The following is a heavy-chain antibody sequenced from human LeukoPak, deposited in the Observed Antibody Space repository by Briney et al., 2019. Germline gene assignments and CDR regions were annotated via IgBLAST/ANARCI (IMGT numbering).Heavy chain of an antibody. CDR3: ARTIHYCSSTSCYTDAFDI. CDR1: GGSISNY. V-gene: IGHV4-34*01. J-gene: IGHJ3*02. CDR2: INHSGST. Sequence: SETLSLTCTVSGGSISNYWSWIRQPPGKGLAWVGEINHSGSTNYNPSLKSRVTISVDTSQNQFSLKLSSVTAADTAVYYCARTIHYCSSTSCYTDAFDIWVQGTMVTVSS. D-gene: IGHD2-2*02.